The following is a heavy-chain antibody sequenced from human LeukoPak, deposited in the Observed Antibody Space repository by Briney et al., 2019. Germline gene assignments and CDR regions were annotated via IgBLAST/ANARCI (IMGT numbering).Heavy chain of an antibody. V-gene: IGHV5-51*01. D-gene: IGHD3-22*01. Sequence: GESLKISCKGSGYSFTSYWIAWVRQMPGKGLEWMGIIYPADSDTRCSPSFQGQVTMSADKSINTAYLQWSSLKASDTAMYYCARLDSSGYYFDYWGQGTLVTVSS. J-gene: IGHJ4*02. CDR3: ARLDSSGYYFDY. CDR1: GYSFTSYW. CDR2: IYPADSDT.